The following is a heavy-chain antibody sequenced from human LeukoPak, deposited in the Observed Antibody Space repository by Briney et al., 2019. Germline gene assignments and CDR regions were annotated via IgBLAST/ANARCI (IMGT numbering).Heavy chain of an antibody. J-gene: IGHJ4*02. V-gene: IGHV4-34*01. Sequence: SETLSLTCDVYGGSLSGYYWSWIRQSPAKGLQWIGEIGHSGTTNFNPSLKSRVSMSVDTSKNQFSLKLTSVTAADTAVYFCAREGRMSMGIEYWGQGTLVTVSS. CDR2: IGHSGTT. CDR3: AREGRMSMGIEY. CDR1: GGSLSGYY. D-gene: IGHD4/OR15-4a*01.